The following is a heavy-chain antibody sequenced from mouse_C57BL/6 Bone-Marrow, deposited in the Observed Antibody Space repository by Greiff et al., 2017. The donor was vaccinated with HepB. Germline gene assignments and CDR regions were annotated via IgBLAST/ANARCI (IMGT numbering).Heavy chain of an antibody. Sequence: QVQLQQSGPGLVQPSQSLSITCTVSGFSLTSYGVHWVRQSPGKGLEWLGVIWSGGSTDYNAAFISRLSISKDNSKSQVFFKMNSQQADDTAIYYCASYDYDKGYYAMDYWGQGTSVTVSS. CDR3: ASYDYDKGYYAMDY. CDR1: GFSLTSYG. D-gene: IGHD2-4*01. J-gene: IGHJ4*01. V-gene: IGHV2-2*01. CDR2: IWSGGST.